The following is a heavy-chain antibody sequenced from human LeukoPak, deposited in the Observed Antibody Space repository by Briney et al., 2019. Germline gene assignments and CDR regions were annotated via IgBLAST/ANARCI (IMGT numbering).Heavy chain of an antibody. D-gene: IGHD4-17*01. CDR3: TRNNGGYYGYDY. Sequence: GGSLRLSCTASGFTSGDYAMSWLRQAPGKGLEWVGFIRSKAYGRTTEYAASVKGRFTISGDDSKSIAYLQMNSLKTEDTAVYYCTRNNGGYYGYDYWGEGTLVTVSS. V-gene: IGHV3-49*03. J-gene: IGHJ4*02. CDR1: GFTSGDYA. CDR2: IRSKAYGRTT.